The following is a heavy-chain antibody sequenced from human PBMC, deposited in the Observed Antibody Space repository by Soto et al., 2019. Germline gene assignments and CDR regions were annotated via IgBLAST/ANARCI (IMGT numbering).Heavy chain of an antibody. Sequence: QGQLVQSGAEVKEPGASVKGSCKASGYTFNKYSIRWVRQAPGRGLEWMGWISASNGNTDFAQKFQGRVTMAIDTSTSRAYMELRSLRSDDTAVFYCTRGHGDFAGDFDYWGQGTLVTVSS. V-gene: IGHV1-18*04. J-gene: IGHJ4*02. CDR2: ISASNGNT. CDR1: GYTFNKYS. CDR3: TRGHGDFAGDFDY. D-gene: IGHD4-17*01.